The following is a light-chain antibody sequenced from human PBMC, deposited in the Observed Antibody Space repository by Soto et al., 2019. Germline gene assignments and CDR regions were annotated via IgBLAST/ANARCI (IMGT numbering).Light chain of an antibody. CDR1: QSLINF. CDR3: QQRSNWPDA. V-gene: IGKV3-11*01. CDR2: DAS. J-gene: IGKJ5*01. Sequence: IVLTHAPATLSLSLVERATLSFRASQSLINFVAWYQHKPGQPPRLLIYDASKRATGIPTRFSGSGSGTDFTLTISSLQPEDFAVYYCQQRSNWPDACGQGKRLEIK.